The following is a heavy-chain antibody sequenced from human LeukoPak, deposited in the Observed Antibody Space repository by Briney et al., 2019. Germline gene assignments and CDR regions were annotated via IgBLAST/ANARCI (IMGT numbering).Heavy chain of an antibody. CDR1: RFTFSSYS. CDR3: ARLIGSSSGFDY. D-gene: IGHD6-6*01. Sequence: GGSLRLSCAASRFTFSSYSMNWVRQAPGKGLEWVSSISSSSSYIYYADSVKGRFTISRDNAKNSLYLQMNSLRAEDTAVYYCARLIGSSSGFDYWGQGTLVTVSS. CDR2: ISSSSSYI. J-gene: IGHJ4*02. V-gene: IGHV3-21*01.